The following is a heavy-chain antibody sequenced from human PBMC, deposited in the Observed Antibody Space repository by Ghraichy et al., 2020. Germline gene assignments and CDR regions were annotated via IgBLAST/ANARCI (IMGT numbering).Heavy chain of an antibody. CDR1: GFTFSSYD. CDR3: ARVRSGWNYYYYYGMDV. CDR2: IGTAGDT. J-gene: IGHJ6*02. V-gene: IGHV3-13*01. Sequence: GGSLRLSCAASGFTFSSYDMHWVRQATGKGLEWVSAIGTAGDTYYPGSVKGRFTISRENAKNSLYLQMNSLRAGDTAVYYCARVRSGWNYYYYYGMDVWGQGTTVTVSS. D-gene: IGHD6-19*01.